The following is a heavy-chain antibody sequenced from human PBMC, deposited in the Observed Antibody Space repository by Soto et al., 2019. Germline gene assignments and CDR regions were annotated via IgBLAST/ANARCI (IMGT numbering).Heavy chain of an antibody. Sequence: ASVKVSCKASGYTFTSYGISWVRQAPGQGLEWMGWISAYNGNTNYAQKLQGRVTMTTDTSTSTAYMELRSLRSDDTAVYYCAKSSMARGVTNYYYYGMDVWGQGTTVTVSS. CDR3: AKSSMARGVTNYYYYGMDV. V-gene: IGHV1-18*01. CDR1: GYTFTSYG. J-gene: IGHJ6*02. D-gene: IGHD3-10*01. CDR2: ISAYNGNT.